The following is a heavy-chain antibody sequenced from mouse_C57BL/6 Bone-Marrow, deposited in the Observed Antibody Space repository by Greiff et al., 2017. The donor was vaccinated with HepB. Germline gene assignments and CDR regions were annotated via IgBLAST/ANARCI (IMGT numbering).Heavy chain of an antibody. V-gene: IGHV5-15*01. CDR2: ISNLAYSI. Sequence: EVKLMESGGGLVQPGGSLKLSCAASGFTFSDYGMAWVRQAPRKGPEWVAFISNLAYSIYYADTVTGRFTISRENAKNTLYLEMSSLRSEDTAMYYCARPAQAYYAMDYWGQGTSVTVSS. D-gene: IGHD3-2*02. CDR1: GFTFSDYG. CDR3: ARPAQAYYAMDY. J-gene: IGHJ4*01.